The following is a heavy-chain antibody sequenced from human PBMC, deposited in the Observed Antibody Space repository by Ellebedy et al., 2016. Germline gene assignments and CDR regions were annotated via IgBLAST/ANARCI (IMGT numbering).Heavy chain of an antibody. J-gene: IGHJ4*02. V-gene: IGHV3-15*07. D-gene: IGHD1-26*01. CDR2: IKSITDGGTI. CDR1: GFTLSNAW. Sequence: GGSLRLSCAASGFTLSNAWLNWVRHTPGKGLEWVGLIKSITDGGTIDYASPVKGRFTISKDDSRNTLYLQMNSLKTEDSAIYYCVTEVSGSFPEWGQGTLVTVSS. CDR3: VTEVSGSFPE.